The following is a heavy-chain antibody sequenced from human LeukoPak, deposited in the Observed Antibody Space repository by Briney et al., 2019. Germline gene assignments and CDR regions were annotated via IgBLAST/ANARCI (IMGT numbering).Heavy chain of an antibody. D-gene: IGHD3-22*01. Sequence: ASVKVSCKASGYTFTSYGISWVRQAPGQGLEWMGWISAYNGNTNYAQKLQGRVTMTTDTSTSTAYMELRSLRPDDTAVYYCARVTYYYDSSGYYYFEYFQHWGQGTLVTVSS. J-gene: IGHJ1*01. CDR1: GYTFTSYG. V-gene: IGHV1-18*01. CDR2: ISAYNGNT. CDR3: ARVTYYYDSSGYYYFEYFQH.